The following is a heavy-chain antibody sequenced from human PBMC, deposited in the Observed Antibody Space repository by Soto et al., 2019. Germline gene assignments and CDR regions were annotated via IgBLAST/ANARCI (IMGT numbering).Heavy chain of an antibody. D-gene: IGHD3-3*01. V-gene: IGHV4-59*08. Sequence: QVQLQVSGPGLVKPSETLTLTYTISNGSIGTNYWSWLRQPPGKPLEWIGHIYYSGTTNYNPSLKSRVTLSVDMSKSQFSLKLTSATAADTAVYYCARHRWTSGYYLVFDSWGQGTLVTVSS. CDR2: IYYSGTT. J-gene: IGHJ4*02. CDR3: ARHRWTSGYYLVFDS. CDR1: NGSIGTNY.